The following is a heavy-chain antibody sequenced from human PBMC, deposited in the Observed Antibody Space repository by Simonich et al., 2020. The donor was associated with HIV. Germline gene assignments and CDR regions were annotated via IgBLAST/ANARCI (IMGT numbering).Heavy chain of an antibody. CDR3: ARGFYQRLYYFDY. V-gene: IGHV4-34*01. J-gene: IGHJ4*02. D-gene: IGHD2-2*01. CDR2: INHSGSN. Sequence: QVQLQQWGAGLLKPSETLSLTCAVYGGSFSGYYWSWIPQPPGKGLEWIGEINHSGSNNYNPSLKSRVTISVDTSKNQFSLKLSSVTAADTAVYYCARGFYQRLYYFDYWGQGTLVTVSS. CDR1: GGSFSGYY.